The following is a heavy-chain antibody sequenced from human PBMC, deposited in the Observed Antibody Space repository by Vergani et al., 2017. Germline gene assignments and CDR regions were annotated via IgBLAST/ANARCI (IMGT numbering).Heavy chain of an antibody. CDR3: ASLRDYYYMDV. D-gene: IGHD4-17*01. Sequence: QLQLQESGSGLVKPSQTLSLTCAVSGGSISSGGYSWSWIRQPPGKGLEWIGYIYHSGSTYYNPSHKSRVTISVDRSKNQFSLKLSSVTAADTAVYYCASLRDYYYMDVWGKGTTVTVSS. CDR2: IYHSGST. CDR1: GGSISSGGYS. V-gene: IGHV4-30-2*01. J-gene: IGHJ6*03.